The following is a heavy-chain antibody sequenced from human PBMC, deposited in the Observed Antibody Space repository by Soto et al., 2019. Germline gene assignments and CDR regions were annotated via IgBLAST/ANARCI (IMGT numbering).Heavy chain of an antibody. Sequence: GGSLRLSCAASGFTFSSYWMAWVRQAPGKGLEWVANINQDGSDKHYVDSVKGRFTISRDNSNKSLYVQMNSLRAEDTAVYYCARDRGYSCFEYWGQGILVTVSS. CDR2: INQDGSDK. CDR3: ARDRGYSCFEY. CDR1: GFTFSSYW. V-gene: IGHV3-7*03. D-gene: IGHD4-4*01. J-gene: IGHJ4*02.